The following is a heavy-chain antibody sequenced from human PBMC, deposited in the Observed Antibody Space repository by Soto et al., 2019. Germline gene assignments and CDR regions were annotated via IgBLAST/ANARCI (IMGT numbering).Heavy chain of an antibody. V-gene: IGHV6-1*01. Sequence: KQSQTLSLTCAISGDSVSSNSAAWNWIRQSPSRGLEWLGRTYYRSKWYNDYAVSVKSRITINPDTSKNQFSLQLNSVTPEDTAVYYCARDHYSYGYFRLSAFDIWGQGTMVTVSS. J-gene: IGHJ3*02. CDR2: TYYRSKWYN. D-gene: IGHD5-18*01. CDR3: ARDHYSYGYFRLSAFDI. CDR1: GDSVSSNSAA.